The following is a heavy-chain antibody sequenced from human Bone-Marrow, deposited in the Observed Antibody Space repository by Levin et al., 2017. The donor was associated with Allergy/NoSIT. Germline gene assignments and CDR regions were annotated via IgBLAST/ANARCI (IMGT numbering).Heavy chain of an antibody. CDR3: AKDLLFMVGVLAVADVTPGGDYGMDV. CDR2: ISYDGSNK. J-gene: IGHJ6*02. CDR1: GFTFSSYG. V-gene: IGHV3-30*18. Sequence: GESLKISCAASGFTFSSYGMHLVRQAPGKGLEWVAVISYDGSNKYYADSVKGRFTISRDNSKNTLYLQMNSLRAEDTAVYYCAKDLLFMVGVLAVADVTPGGDYGMDVWGQGTTVTVAS. D-gene: IGHD6-19*01.